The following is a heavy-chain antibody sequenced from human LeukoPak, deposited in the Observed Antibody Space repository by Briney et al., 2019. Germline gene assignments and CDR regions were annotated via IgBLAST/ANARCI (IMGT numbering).Heavy chain of an antibody. Sequence: GGSLRLSCAASGFTFSSYDMHWVRQAPGKGLEWVSYISSSSSTIYYADSVKGRFTISRDNAKNSLYMQLNRLRAEDTAVYYCARGGTLPGGWGQGTLVTVSS. CDR2: ISSSSSTI. CDR1: GFTFSSYD. V-gene: IGHV3-48*03. J-gene: IGHJ4*02. CDR3: ARGGTLPGG. D-gene: IGHD1-1*01.